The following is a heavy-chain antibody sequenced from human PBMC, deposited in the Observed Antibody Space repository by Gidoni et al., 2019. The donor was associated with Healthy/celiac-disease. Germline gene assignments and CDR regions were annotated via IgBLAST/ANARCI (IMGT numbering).Heavy chain of an antibody. CDR3: ARQVSSLYSYGPSFDP. CDR2: IDPSDSYT. CDR1: GYSFTIYW. Sequence: ELQLVQSGSEVKKPGESLRISCKVSGYSFTIYWISLVRQMPGKGLEWMGRIDPSDSYTNYSPSFQGHVTISADKSISTAYLQWRSLKASDTAMYYCARQVSSLYSYGPSFDPWGQGTLVTVSS. V-gene: IGHV5-10-1*03. J-gene: IGHJ5*02. D-gene: IGHD5-18*01.